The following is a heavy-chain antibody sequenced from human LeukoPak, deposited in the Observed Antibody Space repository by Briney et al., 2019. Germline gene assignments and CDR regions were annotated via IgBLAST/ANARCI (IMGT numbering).Heavy chain of an antibody. CDR2: INHSGST. Sequence: TSETLSLTCAVYGGSFSGYYWSWIRQPPGKGLEWIWEINHSGSTNYNPSLKSRVTISVDTSKNQFSLKLSSVTAADTAVYYCARGHRGPPGYWGQGTLVTVSS. J-gene: IGHJ4*02. CDR1: GGSFSGYY. D-gene: IGHD2-15*01. V-gene: IGHV4-34*01. CDR3: ARGHRGPPGY.